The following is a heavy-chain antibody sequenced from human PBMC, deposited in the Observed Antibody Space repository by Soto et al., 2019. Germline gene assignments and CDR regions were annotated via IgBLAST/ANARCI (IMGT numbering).Heavy chain of an antibody. CDR2: INPNSGGT. V-gene: IGHV1-2*04. Sequence: ASVKVSCKASGYTFTGYYMHWVRQAPGQGLEWMGWINPNSGGTNYAQKFQGWVTMTRDTSISTAYMELSRLRSDDTAVYYCARDWGGYSYGYEELNPGDYWGQGTPVTVSS. CDR3: ARDWGGYSYGYEELNPGDY. CDR1: GYTFTGYY. D-gene: IGHD5-18*01. J-gene: IGHJ4*02.